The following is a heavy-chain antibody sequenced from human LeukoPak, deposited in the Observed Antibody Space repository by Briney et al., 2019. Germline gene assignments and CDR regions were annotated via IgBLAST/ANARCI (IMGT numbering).Heavy chain of an antibody. D-gene: IGHD1-1*01. CDR3: ARVRLGTGTTSLFAFDI. J-gene: IGHJ3*02. Sequence: GGSLRLSCAASGFTFSSYGMHWVRQAPGKGPEWVAVISYDGSNKYYADSVKGRFTISRDNSKNTLYLQMNSLRAEDTAVYYCARVRLGTGTTSLFAFDIWGQGTMVTVSS. CDR1: GFTFSSYG. CDR2: ISYDGSNK. V-gene: IGHV3-30*03.